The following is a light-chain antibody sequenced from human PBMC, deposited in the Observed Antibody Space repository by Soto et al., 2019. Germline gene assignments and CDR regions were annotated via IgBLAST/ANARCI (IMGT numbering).Light chain of an antibody. CDR2: GAS. J-gene: IGKJ1*01. CDR3: QQYNNWPWGT. CDR1: QSVSSN. V-gene: IGKV3-15*01. Sequence: EIVMTQSPATLSVSPGERATLSCRASQSVSSNLAWYQQQPGQAPRLLIYGASTRATGIPARFSGSGSGTKFTLTISSLQSEDFAVYYCQQYNNWPWGTFGQGTKVEIK.